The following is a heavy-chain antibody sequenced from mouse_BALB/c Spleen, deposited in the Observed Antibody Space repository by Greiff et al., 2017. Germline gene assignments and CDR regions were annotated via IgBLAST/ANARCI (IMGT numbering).Heavy chain of an antibody. Sequence: DVMLVESGGGLVKPGGSLKLSCAASGFAFSSYDMSWVRQTPEKRLEWVAYISSGGGSTYYPDTVKGRFTISRDNAKNTLYLQMSSLKSEDTAMYYCARHENYYGFAYWGQGTLVTVSA. V-gene: IGHV5-12-1*01. CDR1: GFAFSSYD. D-gene: IGHD1-1*01. CDR2: ISSGGGST. J-gene: IGHJ3*01. CDR3: ARHENYYGFAY.